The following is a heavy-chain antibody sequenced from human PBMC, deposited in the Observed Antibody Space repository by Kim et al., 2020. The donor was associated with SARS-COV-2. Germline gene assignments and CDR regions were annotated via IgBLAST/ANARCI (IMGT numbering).Heavy chain of an antibody. CDR2: IYYSGST. CDR1: GGSISSYY. D-gene: IGHD1-20*01. Sequence: SETLSLTCTVSGGSISSYYWSWIRQPPGKGLEWIGYIYYSGSTNYNPSLKSRVTISVDTSKNQFSLKLSSVTAADTAVYYCARVGPPRETGGHITGTNYPNWYFDLWGRGTLVTVSS. CDR3: ARVGPPRETGGHITGTNYPNWYFDL. J-gene: IGHJ2*01. V-gene: IGHV4-59*13.